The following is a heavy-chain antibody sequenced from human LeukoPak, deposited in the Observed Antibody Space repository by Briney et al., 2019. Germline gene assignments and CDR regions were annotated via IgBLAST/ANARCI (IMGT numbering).Heavy chain of an antibody. CDR3: ARVGYQLPTFDAFDF. CDR2: IKQDGTEK. CDR1: GFNFNHYW. J-gene: IGHJ3*01. Sequence: GGSLRLSCAVSGFNFNHYWLSWVRQAPGKGLEWVANIKQDGTEKFYVDSVKGRFTTSKDSAKNSLYLQMNSLRAEDTAVYYCARVGYQLPTFDAFDFWGQGTMVTVSS. V-gene: IGHV3-7*03. D-gene: IGHD2-2*01.